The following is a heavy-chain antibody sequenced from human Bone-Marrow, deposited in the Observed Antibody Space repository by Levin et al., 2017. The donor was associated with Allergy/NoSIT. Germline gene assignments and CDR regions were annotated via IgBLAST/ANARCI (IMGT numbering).Heavy chain of an antibody. CDR3: ARGGSTRGYYYYYMDV. V-gene: IGHV1-69*06. Sequence: VASVKVSCKASGGTFSSYAISWVRQAPGQGLEWMGGIIPIFGTANYAQKFQGRVTITADKSTSTAYMELSSLRSEDTAVYYCARGGSTRGYYYYYMDVWGKGTTVTVSS. CDR2: IIPIFGTA. J-gene: IGHJ6*03. CDR1: GGTFSSYA. D-gene: IGHD2-8*02.